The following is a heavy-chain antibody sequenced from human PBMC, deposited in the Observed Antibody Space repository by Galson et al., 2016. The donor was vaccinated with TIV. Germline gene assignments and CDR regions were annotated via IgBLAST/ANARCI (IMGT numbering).Heavy chain of an antibody. Sequence: TLSLTCSVSGDSIISNTYSWGWIRQPPGKGPEWIGRIYSSGTTYSNPSLKSRLTLSIDTSKKAYSLKLKSVTAADTAVYYCARLYGMSFDYWGQGTTVTVSS. J-gene: IGHJ4*03. V-gene: IGHV4-39*07. CDR3: ARLYGMSFDY. CDR1: GDSIISNTYS. CDR2: IYSSGTT. D-gene: IGHD3-10*01.